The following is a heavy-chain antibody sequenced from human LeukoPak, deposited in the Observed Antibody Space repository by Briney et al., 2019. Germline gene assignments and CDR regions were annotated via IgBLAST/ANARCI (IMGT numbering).Heavy chain of an antibody. J-gene: IGHJ4*02. CDR2: ISWNSGSI. CDR3: AKGGSGGAHFDY. D-gene: IGHD3-10*01. Sequence: GGSLRLSCAASGFTFDDYAVHWVRQAPGKGLEWVSGISWNSGSIGYADSVKGRFTISRDNAKNSLYLQMNSLRAEDTALYYCAKGGSGGAHFDYWGQGTLVTVSS. V-gene: IGHV3-9*01. CDR1: GFTFDDYA.